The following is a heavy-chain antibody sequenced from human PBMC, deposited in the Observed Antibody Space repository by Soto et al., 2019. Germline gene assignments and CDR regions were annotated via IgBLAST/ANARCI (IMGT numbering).Heavy chain of an antibody. CDR1: GFTFSSYW. D-gene: IGHD1-20*01. Sequence: EVQLVESGGGLVQPGGSLRLSCAASGFTFSSYWMSWVRQAPGKGLEWVANIKQDGSEKYYVDSVKGRFTISRDNAKNSLYLQMNSLRAEDTAAYYCARRGITGTTTRAFDNWGQGTMVTVSS. CDR3: ARRGITGTTTRAFDN. CDR2: IKQDGSEK. J-gene: IGHJ3*02. V-gene: IGHV3-7*03.